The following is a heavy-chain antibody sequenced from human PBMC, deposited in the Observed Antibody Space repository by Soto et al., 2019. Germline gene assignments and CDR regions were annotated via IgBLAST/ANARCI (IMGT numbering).Heavy chain of an antibody. J-gene: IGHJ6*03. CDR2: IISSGSTI. CDR1: GFTFSDYY. V-gene: IGHV3-11*01. D-gene: IGHD3-10*01. Sequence: GGSLRLSCAASGFTFSDYYMSWIRQAPGKGLERVYFIISSGSTIYYADSVMGRFTISRDNAKNSLYLLMNSLRAEDTAVYYCARDLLGAAGRGVFGYYYYYMDVWGKGTTVTVSS. CDR3: ARDLLGAAGRGVFGYYYYYMDV.